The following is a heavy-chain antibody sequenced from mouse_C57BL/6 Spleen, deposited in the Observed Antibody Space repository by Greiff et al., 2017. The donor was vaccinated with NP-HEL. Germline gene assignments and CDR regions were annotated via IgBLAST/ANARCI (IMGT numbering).Heavy chain of an antibody. CDR3: ARWEVRSYYFDY. V-gene: IGHV1-26*01. CDR1: GYTFTDYY. D-gene: IGHD2-14*01. Sequence: EVQLQQSGPELVKPGASVKISCKASGYTFTDYYMNWVKQSHGKSLEWIGDINPNNGGTSYNQKFKGKATLTVDKSSSTAYMELRSLTSEDSAVYYCARWEVRSYYFDYWGQGTTLTVSS. CDR2: INPNNGGT. J-gene: IGHJ2*01.